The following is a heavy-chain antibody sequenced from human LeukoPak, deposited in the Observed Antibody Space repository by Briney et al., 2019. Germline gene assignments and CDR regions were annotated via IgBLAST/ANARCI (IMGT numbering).Heavy chain of an antibody. D-gene: IGHD3-16*01. CDR2: IYTSGST. CDR1: GGSISSSSYY. J-gene: IGHJ6*03. V-gene: IGHV4-61*02. Sequence: KPSETLSLTCTVSGGSISSSSYYWSWIRQPAGKGLEWIGRIYTSGSTNYNPSLKSRVTMSVDTSKNQFSLKLSSVTAADTAVYYCARGGNYYMDVWGKGTTVTVSS. CDR3: ARGGNYYMDV.